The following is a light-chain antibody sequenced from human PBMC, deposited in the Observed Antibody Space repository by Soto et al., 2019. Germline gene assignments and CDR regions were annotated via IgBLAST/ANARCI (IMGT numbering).Light chain of an antibody. CDR1: QIISTY. CDR2: AAS. CDR3: QQSYTTPLT. Sequence: DIQMTQSPSSLSASVGDRVTITFRASQIISTYLNWYQQKPGKAPKLLIYAASSLQSGVPSRFTGSGSGTDFTLTISSLQPDDFATYYCQQSYTTPLTFGGGTKVDIK. V-gene: IGKV1-39*01. J-gene: IGKJ4*01.